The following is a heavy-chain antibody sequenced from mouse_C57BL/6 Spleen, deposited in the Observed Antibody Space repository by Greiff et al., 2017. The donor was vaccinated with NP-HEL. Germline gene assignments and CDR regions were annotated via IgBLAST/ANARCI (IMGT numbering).Heavy chain of an antibody. CDR1: GFTFSDYG. D-gene: IGHD2-4*01. CDR3: ARKKNDYGSYGMDY. CDR2: ISSGSSTI. Sequence: DVMLVESGGGLVKPGGSLKLSCAASGFTFSDYGMHWVRQAPEKGLEWVAYISSGSSTIYYADTVKGRFTISRDNAKNTLFLQMTSLRSEDTAMYYCARKKNDYGSYGMDYWGQGTSVTVSS. V-gene: IGHV5-17*01. J-gene: IGHJ4*01.